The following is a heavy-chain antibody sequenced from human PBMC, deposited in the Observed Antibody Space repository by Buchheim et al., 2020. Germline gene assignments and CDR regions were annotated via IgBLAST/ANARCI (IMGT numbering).Heavy chain of an antibody. V-gene: IGHV3-33*01. J-gene: IGHJ6*02. CDR1: GFTFSSYG. CDR3: ARDTTIVVVPAAKHYYYGMDV. CDR2: IWYDGSNK. D-gene: IGHD2-2*01. Sequence: QVQLVESGGGVVQPGRSLRLSCAASGFTFSSYGMHWVRQAPGKGLEWVAVIWYDGSNKYYADSVKGRFTISRDNSKNTLYLQRNSLRAEDTAVYYCARDTTIVVVPAAKHYYYGMDVWGQGTT.